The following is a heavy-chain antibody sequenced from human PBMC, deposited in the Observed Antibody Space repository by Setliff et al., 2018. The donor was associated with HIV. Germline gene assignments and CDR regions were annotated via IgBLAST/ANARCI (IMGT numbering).Heavy chain of an antibody. V-gene: IGHV4-34*01. CDR1: GGSFSSYY. Sequence: SETLSLTCAVYGGSFSSYYWSWIRQPPGKGLEWIGEINHSGSTNYNPSLKSRVTISVDTSKNQFSLKLRSVTAADTAVYYCASELQGHSSSWPNYWGQGTLVTVSS. D-gene: IGHD6-13*01. CDR2: INHSGST. CDR3: ASELQGHSSSWPNY. J-gene: IGHJ4*02.